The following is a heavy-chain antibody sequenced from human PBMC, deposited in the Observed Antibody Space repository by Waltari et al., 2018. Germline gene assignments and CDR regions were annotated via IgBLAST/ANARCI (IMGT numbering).Heavy chain of an antibody. CDR2: IKQDGSEK. J-gene: IGHJ6*03. CDR1: GFTFSSYW. V-gene: IGHV3-7*01. Sequence: EVQLVESGGGLVQPGGSLRLSCAASGFTFSSYWMSWVRQAPGKGLEWVANIKQDGSEKYYVDSVKGRFTISRDNAKNSLYLQMNSLRAEDTAVYYCASCGKNYYMDVWGKGTTVTVSS. CDR3: ASCGKNYYMDV.